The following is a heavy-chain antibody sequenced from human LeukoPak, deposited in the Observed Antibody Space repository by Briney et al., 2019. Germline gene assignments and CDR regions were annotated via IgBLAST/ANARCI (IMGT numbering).Heavy chain of an antibody. Sequence: GASVKVSREASGYTFTSYFITWVRQAPGQGLEWMGWINPNTGNTNYAQNLQARVTVTTDTSTTTSYMELMNPTSDDTAFYYCARGVRSPDYWGPGTLVTVSS. CDR2: INPNTGNT. J-gene: IGHJ4*02. V-gene: IGHV1-18*01. CDR3: ARGVRSPDY. CDR1: GYTFTSYF.